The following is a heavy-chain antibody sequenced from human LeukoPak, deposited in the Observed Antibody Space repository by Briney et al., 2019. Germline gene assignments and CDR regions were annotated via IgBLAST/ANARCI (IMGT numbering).Heavy chain of an antibody. D-gene: IGHD3-22*01. V-gene: IGHV1-18*01. CDR1: GYTFSSYG. CDR3: ARVAQHRYYYDSSDYRYYFDY. J-gene: IGHJ4*02. CDR2: ISGYNGYT. Sequence: ASVKVSCKASGYTFSSYGITWVREAPGQGREWMGWISGYNGYTDYAQNLQGRVTMTTDTSTSTAYMELRSLRSDDTAVYYCARVAQHRYYYDSSDYRYYFDYWGQGTLVTVSS.